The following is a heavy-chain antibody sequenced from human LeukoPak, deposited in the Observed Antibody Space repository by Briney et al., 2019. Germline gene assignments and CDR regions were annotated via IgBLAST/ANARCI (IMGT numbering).Heavy chain of an antibody. D-gene: IGHD1-7*01. J-gene: IGHJ2*01. V-gene: IGHV1-69*05. Sequence: SVKVSCKASGGTFSSYAISWVRQAPGQGLEWMGGIIPIFGTANYAQKFQGRVTITTDESTGTAYMELSSLRSEDTAVYYCARGLLGWNYNGYFDLWGRGTLVTVSS. CDR1: GGTFSSYA. CDR3: ARGLLGWNYNGYFDL. CDR2: IIPIFGTA.